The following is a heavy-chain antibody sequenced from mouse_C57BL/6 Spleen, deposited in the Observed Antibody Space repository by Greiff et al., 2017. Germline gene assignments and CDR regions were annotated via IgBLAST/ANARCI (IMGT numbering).Heavy chain of an antibody. CDR3: AREGVSYAMDY. CDR2: INPGSGGT. V-gene: IGHV1-54*01. J-gene: IGHJ4*01. Sequence: VMLVESGAELVRPGTSVKVSCKASGYAFTNYLIEWVKQRPGQGLEWIGVINPGSGGTNYNEKFKGKATLTADKSSSTAYMQLSSLTSEDSAVYFCAREGVSYAMDYWGQGTSVTVSS. CDR1: GYAFTNYL.